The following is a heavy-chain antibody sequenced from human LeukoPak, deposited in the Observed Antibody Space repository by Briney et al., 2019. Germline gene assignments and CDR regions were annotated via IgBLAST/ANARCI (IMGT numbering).Heavy chain of an antibody. J-gene: IGHJ4*02. CDR2: IWYDASNK. CDR3: AKGGERAAAGLFDY. V-gene: IGHV3-33*06. CDR1: GFTFTSYG. D-gene: IGHD6-13*01. Sequence: PGRSLRLSCVASGFTFTSYGMHWVRQAPGKGLEWVAIIWYDASNKYYADSVKGRFTISRDNSKNTLYLQMNSLRAEDTAVYYCAKGGERAAAGLFDYWGQGTLVTVSS.